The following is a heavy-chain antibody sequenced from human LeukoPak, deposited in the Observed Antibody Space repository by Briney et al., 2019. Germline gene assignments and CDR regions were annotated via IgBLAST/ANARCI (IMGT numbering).Heavy chain of an antibody. D-gene: IGHD2-15*01. CDR3: AREVRGSGGSRHYGMDV. CDR2: IGGSGATT. J-gene: IGHJ6*02. Sequence: GGSLRLSCAASGFSFSAYGMNWVRQSPGKGLEWVSAIGGSGATTYYADSVRGRFTISGDNSKNTLNLEMNSLRAEDTAVYYCAREVRGSGGSRHYGMDVWGQGTTVTVPS. V-gene: IGHV3-23*01. CDR1: GFSFSAYG.